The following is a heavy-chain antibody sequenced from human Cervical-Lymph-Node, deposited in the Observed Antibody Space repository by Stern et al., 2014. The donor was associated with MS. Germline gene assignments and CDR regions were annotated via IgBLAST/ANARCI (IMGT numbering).Heavy chain of an antibody. Sequence: VQLVESGAEVKKPGSSVKVSCKASGGTFSSYAISWVRQAPGQGLEWMGGIIPIFGTANYAQKFQGRVTITADESTSTAYMELSSLRSEDTAVYYCATDPPNSYDSSGYHTNWGQGTLVTVSS. V-gene: IGHV1-69*01. J-gene: IGHJ4*02. CDR2: IIPIFGTA. D-gene: IGHD3-22*01. CDR3: ATDPPNSYDSSGYHTN. CDR1: GGTFSSYA.